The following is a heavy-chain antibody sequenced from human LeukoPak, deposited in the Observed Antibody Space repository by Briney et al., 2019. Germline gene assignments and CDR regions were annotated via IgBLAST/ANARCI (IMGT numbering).Heavy chain of an antibody. V-gene: IGHV3-23*01. CDR2: ITGSGGST. Sequence: GSLRVSCPASGSASSSYERSWGRLAQGKGLEWVSAITGSGGSTYYADWVKARFTSSRENSKNTLYLQMNSPRADDTAVYYCAKDQDAILTSYYQPYYFDYWGQGALVTVSP. D-gene: IGHD3-9*01. CDR3: AKDQDAILTSYYQPYYFDY. CDR1: GSASSSYE. J-gene: IGHJ4*02.